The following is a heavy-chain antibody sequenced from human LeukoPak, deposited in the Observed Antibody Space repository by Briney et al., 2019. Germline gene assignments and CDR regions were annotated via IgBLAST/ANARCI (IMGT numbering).Heavy chain of an antibody. V-gene: IGHV4-59*01. CDR2: IYYSGST. CDR3: ARTDTKYSSSWFYFDY. Sequence: SETLSLTCTVSGGSISSYYWSWIRQPPGKGLEWIGYIYYSGSTNYNPSLKSRVTISVDTSKNQFSLKLSSVTAADTAVYYCARTDTKYSSSWFYFDYWSQGTLVTVSS. D-gene: IGHD6-13*01. J-gene: IGHJ4*02. CDR1: GGSISSYY.